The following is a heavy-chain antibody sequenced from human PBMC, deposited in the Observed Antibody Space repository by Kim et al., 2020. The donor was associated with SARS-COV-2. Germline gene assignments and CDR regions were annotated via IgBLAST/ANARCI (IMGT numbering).Heavy chain of an antibody. D-gene: IGHD2-15*01. CDR3: ARDGTLGYCSGGSCYGY. J-gene: IGHJ4*02. V-gene: IGHV3-53*01. Sequence: VKGRFTISRDNSKNTLYLQMNSLRAEDTAVYYCARDGTLGYCSGGSCYGYWGQGTLVTVSS.